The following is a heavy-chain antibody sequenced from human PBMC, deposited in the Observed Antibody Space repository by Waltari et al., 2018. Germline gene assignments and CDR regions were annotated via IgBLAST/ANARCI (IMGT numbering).Heavy chain of an antibody. D-gene: IGHD5-12*01. CDR3: ARARGGYWRVSYYYYMDV. V-gene: IGHV3-30-3*01. CDR1: GFTFNNYA. J-gene: IGHJ6*03. Sequence: QVQLVESGGGVVQPGRSLRLSCAVSGFTFNNYAMHWVRQAPGKGLEWVAVISNDGSNKYDADFVKGRFTISRDNSKNTLYLQMKSLRAEDTAVYYCARARGGYWRVSYYYYMDVWGKGTTVTISS. CDR2: ISNDGSNK.